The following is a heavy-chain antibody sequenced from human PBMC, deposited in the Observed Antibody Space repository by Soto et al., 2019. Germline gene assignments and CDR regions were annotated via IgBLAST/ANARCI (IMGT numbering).Heavy chain of an antibody. D-gene: IGHD6-19*01. V-gene: IGHV3-23*01. CDR1: GFTFSNYG. CDR3: ARGLYSSGFTYYYYHGMDV. Sequence: HPGGSLRLSCAASGFTFSNYGMSWVRQAPGKGLEWVSTISGSGGSIYSTDSVKGRFTISRDNSKNTLYLQMNSLSAEDTAVYSCARGLYSSGFTYYYYHGMDVWGQGTTVTVSS. J-gene: IGHJ6*02. CDR2: ISGSGGSI.